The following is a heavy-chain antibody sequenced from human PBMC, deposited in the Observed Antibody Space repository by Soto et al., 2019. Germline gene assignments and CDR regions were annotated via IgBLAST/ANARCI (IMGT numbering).Heavy chain of an antibody. J-gene: IGHJ5*02. CDR2: IWNHGNTA. CDR1: GVTLSYYG. D-gene: IGHD1-26*01. V-gene: IGHV3-33*01. CDR3: ARLPYINLLGGLDP. Sequence: QVQLVESGGGVVQPGASLRLSCVASGVTLSYYGVHWVRQSPGKGLEWVALIWNHGNTAYHADSVNGRFTVSRDNSRNTVYLQMNSLRAEDTAVYYCARLPYINLLGGLDPWGRGTLVTVSS.